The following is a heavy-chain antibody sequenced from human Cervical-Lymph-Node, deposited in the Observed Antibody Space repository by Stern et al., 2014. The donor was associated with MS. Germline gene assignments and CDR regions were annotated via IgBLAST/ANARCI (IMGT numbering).Heavy chain of an antibody. Sequence: QVQLVESGAEVKRPGSSVRVSCEVFGGTFSSTGINWVRQAPGRGLEWVGGIIPIFGPKYAPEFLGTVTISADESASTAYLDLRSLISADTAVFYCVGPDFHLSGQGTLVTVSS. CDR3: VGPDFHL. CDR1: GGTFSSTG. CDR2: IIPIFGP. D-gene: IGHD3/OR15-3a*01. J-gene: IGHJ5*02. V-gene: IGHV1-69*01.